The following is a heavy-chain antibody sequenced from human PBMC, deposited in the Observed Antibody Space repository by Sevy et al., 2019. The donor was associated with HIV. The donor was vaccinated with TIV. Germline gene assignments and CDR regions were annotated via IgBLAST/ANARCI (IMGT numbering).Heavy chain of an antibody. CDR2: ISGSGDNT. D-gene: IGHD6-19*01. CDR3: AKEGAYSSGSYFDY. J-gene: IGHJ4*02. Sequence: GGSPRLSCAASGFTFSSYAMSWVRQAPGKGLEWVSAISGSGDNTYYADSMKGRFTISRDNSKNTLYLQINSLRAEDTAVYYCAKEGAYSSGSYFDYWGQGSLVTVSS. V-gene: IGHV3-23*01. CDR1: GFTFSSYA.